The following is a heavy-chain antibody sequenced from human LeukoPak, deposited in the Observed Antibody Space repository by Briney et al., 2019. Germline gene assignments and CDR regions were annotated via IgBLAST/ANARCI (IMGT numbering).Heavy chain of an antibody. V-gene: IGHV4-39*01. J-gene: IGHJ1*01. D-gene: IGHD6-19*01. CDR2: IYYSGGT. CDR3: ARLGRPVLIAVAGRRTPQAEEYFQH. CDR1: GGSISSSSYY. Sequence: SETLSPNCTVSGGSISSSSYYWGWIRQPPGKGLEWVGRIYYSGGTYYNPSLKSRVTISVDTSKNQFSLKLSSVTAADTAVYYCARLGRPVLIAVAGRRTPQAEEYFQHWGQGTLVTVSS.